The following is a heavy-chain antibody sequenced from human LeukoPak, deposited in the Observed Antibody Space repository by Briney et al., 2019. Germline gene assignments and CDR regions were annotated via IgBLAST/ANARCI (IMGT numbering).Heavy chain of an antibody. CDR2: ISAYNGNT. CDR1: GYTFTSYG. Sequence: ASVKVSCKASGYTFTSYGISWVRQAPGQGLEWMGWISAYNGNTNYAQKLQGRVTMTTDTSTSTAYMELRSLRSDDTAVYYCAKGGIVATIGGDIYYWGQGTLVTVSS. CDR3: AKGGIVATIGGDIYY. D-gene: IGHD5-12*01. V-gene: IGHV1-18*01. J-gene: IGHJ4*02.